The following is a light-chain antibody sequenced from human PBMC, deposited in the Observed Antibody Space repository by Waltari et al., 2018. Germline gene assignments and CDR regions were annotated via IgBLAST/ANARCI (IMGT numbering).Light chain of an antibody. CDR1: SRAIGSYNL. J-gene: IGLJ2*01. Sequence: QSALTQPASVSGSPGQSITISCTGTSRAIGSYNLVSWYQQHPGKVPKLIIYEVIKRPSGISDRFSGSKSGNTASLTISGLQAEDEADYYCSSNAAGSSYVVFGGGTRLTVL. CDR3: SSNAAGSSYVV. CDR2: EVI. V-gene: IGLV2-23*02.